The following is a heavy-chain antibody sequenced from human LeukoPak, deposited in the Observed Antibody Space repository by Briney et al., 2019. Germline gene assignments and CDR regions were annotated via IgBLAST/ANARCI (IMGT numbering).Heavy chain of an antibody. CDR3: ARGGSSWPQNWFDP. J-gene: IGHJ5*02. CDR2: INHSGST. Sequence: SETLSLTCAVYGGSFSGYYWTWIRQPPGKGLEWIGEINHSGSTNYNPSLKSRVTISVDTSKNQFSLKLSSVTAADTAVYYCARGGSSWPQNWFDPWGQGTLITVSS. D-gene: IGHD6-13*01. CDR1: GGSFSGYY. V-gene: IGHV4-34*01.